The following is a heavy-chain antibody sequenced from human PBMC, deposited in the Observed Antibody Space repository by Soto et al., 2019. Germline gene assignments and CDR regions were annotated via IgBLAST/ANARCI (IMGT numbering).Heavy chain of an antibody. V-gene: IGHV4-39*01. CDR3: ASLAHYGTTGVYYYYYMDV. D-gene: IGHD1-7*01. J-gene: IGHJ6*03. Sequence: SETLSLTCTVSGGSISSSSYYWGWIRQPPGKGLEWIGSIYYSGSTYYNPFLKSRVTISVDTSKNQFSLKLSSVTAADTAVYYCASLAHYGTTGVYYYYYMDVWGKGTTVTVSS. CDR2: IYYSGST. CDR1: GGSISSSSYY.